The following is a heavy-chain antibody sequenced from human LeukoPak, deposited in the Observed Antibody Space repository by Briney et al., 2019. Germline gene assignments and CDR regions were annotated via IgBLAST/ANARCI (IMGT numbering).Heavy chain of an antibody. CDR3: LKGGWATIGPPKD. V-gene: IGHV3-64D*08. J-gene: IGHJ4*02. CDR1: GFTFSRHA. D-gene: IGHD5-24*01. CDR2: INDDGGLT. Sequence: GGSLRLSCSAAGFTFSRHAMHWVRQAPGKGLGYVSTINDDGGLTYYADSVKGRFTISRDNSKNTLYLQMNNLRPEDTAVYHCLKGGWATIGPPKDWGQGTLVTVSS.